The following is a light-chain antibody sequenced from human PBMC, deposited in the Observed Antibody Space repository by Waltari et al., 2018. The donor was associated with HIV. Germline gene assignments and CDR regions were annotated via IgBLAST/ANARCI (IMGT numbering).Light chain of an antibody. J-gene: IGLJ3*02. CDR1: SSAVSGYNY. Sequence: QSALTQPASVSGSPGQSITISCTGTSSAVSGYNYVSWYQQHPSNAPKLMIYEVPNRPSGVSNRFSGSKSGNTASLTISGLQAEDEADYYCSSYTSSSTQVFGGGTKVTVL. V-gene: IGLV2-14*03. CDR2: EVP. CDR3: SSYTSSSTQV.